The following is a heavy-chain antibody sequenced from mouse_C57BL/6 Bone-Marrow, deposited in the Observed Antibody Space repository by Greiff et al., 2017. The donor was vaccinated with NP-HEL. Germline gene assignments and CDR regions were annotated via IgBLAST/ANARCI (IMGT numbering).Heavy chain of an antibody. Sequence: VQLQQSGAELVRPGASVKLSCTASGFNFKDDYMHWVKQRPEQGLEWIGWIDPENGDTEYASKFQGKATITADTSSNTAYLHLSSLTSEDTAVYYCTTVGYFDVWGTGTTVTVSS. CDR1: GFNFKDDY. CDR2: IDPENGDT. CDR3: TTVGYFDV. J-gene: IGHJ1*03. V-gene: IGHV14-4*01.